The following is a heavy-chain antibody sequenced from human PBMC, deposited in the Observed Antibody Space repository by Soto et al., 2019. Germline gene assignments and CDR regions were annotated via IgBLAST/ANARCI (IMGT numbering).Heavy chain of an antibody. V-gene: IGHV3-21*01. J-gene: IGHJ3*02. CDR3: AREYYDFWRGAFDI. CDR2: ITSSSSYI. Sequence: GGSLRLSCAASGFTFSSYSMNWVRQAPGKGLEWVSSITSSSSYIYYADSVKGRFTISRDNAKNSLYLQMNSLRAEDTAVYYCAREYYDFWRGAFDIWGQGTMVTVSS. CDR1: GFTFSSYS. D-gene: IGHD3-3*01.